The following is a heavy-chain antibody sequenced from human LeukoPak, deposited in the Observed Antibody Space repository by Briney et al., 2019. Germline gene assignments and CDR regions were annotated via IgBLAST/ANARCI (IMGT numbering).Heavy chain of an antibody. D-gene: IGHD3-9*01. V-gene: IGHV1-69*13. CDR2: IIPIFGTA. CDR1: GYTFTSYG. J-gene: IGHJ4*02. CDR3: ARATGNILTGYYWVYFDY. Sequence: SVKVSCKASGYTFTSYGISWVRQAPGQGLEWMGGIIPIFGTANYAQKFQGRVTITADESTSTAYMELSSLRSEDTAVYYCARATGNILTGYYWVYFDYWGQETLVTVSS.